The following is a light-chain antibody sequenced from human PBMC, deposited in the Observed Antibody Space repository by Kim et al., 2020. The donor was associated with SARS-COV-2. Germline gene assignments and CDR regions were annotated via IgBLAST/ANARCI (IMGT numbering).Light chain of an antibody. CDR1: QSVSTN. V-gene: IGKV3-15*01. Sequence: SPGERATLSCRASQSVSTNLAWYQHKPGQAPRLLIFGASTRATGVPARFSGSGSGTELTLSISSLQSEDFAVYYCQQYDIWPPITFGQGTRLEIK. J-gene: IGKJ5*01. CDR3: QQYDIWPPIT. CDR2: GAS.